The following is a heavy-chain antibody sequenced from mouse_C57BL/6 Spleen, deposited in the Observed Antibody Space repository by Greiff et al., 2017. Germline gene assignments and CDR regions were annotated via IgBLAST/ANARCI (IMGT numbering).Heavy chain of an antibody. CDR3: AREGNSGNFDY. V-gene: IGHV1-52*01. CDR1: GYTFTSYW. Sequence: QVQLKQPGAELVRPGSSVKLSCKASGYTFTSYWMHWVKQRPIQGLEWIGNIDPSDSETHYNQKFKDKATLTVDKSSSTAYMQLSSLTSEDSAVYYCAREGNSGNFDYWGQGTTRTVSS. CDR2: IDPSDSET. J-gene: IGHJ2*01. D-gene: IGHD1-1*01.